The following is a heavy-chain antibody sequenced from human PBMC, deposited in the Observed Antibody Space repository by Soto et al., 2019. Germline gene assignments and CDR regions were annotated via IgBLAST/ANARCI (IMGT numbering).Heavy chain of an antibody. CDR1: GGSISSGGYS. D-gene: IGHD2-21*02. CDR3: ARGPLTEDYYYYGMDV. Sequence: QLQLQESGSGLVKPSQTLSLTCAVSGGSISSGGYSWSWIRQPPGKGLEWIGYIYHSGRTYYNPSLKSRVTISVDRSKNQFSRKLSSVTAADTAVYYCARGPLTEDYYYYGMDVWGQGTTVTVSS. V-gene: IGHV4-30-2*01. J-gene: IGHJ6*02. CDR2: IYHSGRT.